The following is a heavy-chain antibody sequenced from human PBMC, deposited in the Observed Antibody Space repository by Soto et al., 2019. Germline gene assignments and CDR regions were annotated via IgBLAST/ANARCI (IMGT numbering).Heavy chain of an antibody. J-gene: IGHJ4*02. D-gene: IGHD3-22*01. CDR3: ARLYYYDTRGYYYVEDY. CDR1: GYTFTRYA. Sequence: QVQLVQSGAEVKKPGASVKVSCKASGYTFTRYAISWVRQAPGQGLEWMGWISAYNGNTNYAQKLQGRVTMTTDTSTSTAYMELRGLRSDDTAVYCCARLYYYDTRGYYYVEDYWGQGTLVTVSS. V-gene: IGHV1-18*01. CDR2: ISAYNGNT.